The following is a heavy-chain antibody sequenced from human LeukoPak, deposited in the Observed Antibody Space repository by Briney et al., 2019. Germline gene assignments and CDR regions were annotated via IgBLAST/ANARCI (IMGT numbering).Heavy chain of an antibody. J-gene: IGHJ4*02. Sequence: GGSLRLSCAASGFTFSDYYMSWIRQAPGKGLEWVSYISSSGSTIYYAGSVKGRFTISRDNAKNSLYLQMNSLRAEDTAVYYCARDATCSSTSCYAPSGSFDYWGQGTLVTVSS. CDR2: ISSSGSTI. V-gene: IGHV3-11*01. D-gene: IGHD2-2*01. CDR1: GFTFSDYY. CDR3: ARDATCSSTSCYAPSGSFDY.